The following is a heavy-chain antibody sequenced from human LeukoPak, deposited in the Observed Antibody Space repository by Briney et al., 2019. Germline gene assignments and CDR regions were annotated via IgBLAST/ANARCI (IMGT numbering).Heavy chain of an antibody. CDR3: AKDQYSSNYDAFDI. D-gene: IGHD6-13*01. V-gene: IGHV3-23*01. CDR1: GFTFSSYA. Sequence: GRSLRLSCAASGFTFSSYAMSWVRQAPGKGLEWVSTISDRGVSTYYADSVKGRFTISRDISKNTLYLQMSSLRAEDTAVYYCAKDQYSSNYDAFDIWGQGTMVTVSS. CDR2: ISDRGVST. J-gene: IGHJ3*02.